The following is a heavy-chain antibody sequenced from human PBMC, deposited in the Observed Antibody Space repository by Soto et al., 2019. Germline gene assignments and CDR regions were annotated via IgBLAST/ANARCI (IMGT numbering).Heavy chain of an antibody. D-gene: IGHD3-22*01. CDR1: GGSFSSFS. CDR3: TSVDSNGYYPQNHN. J-gene: IGHJ4*02. V-gene: IGHV1-69*01. Sequence: QVILAQSGAEVKKPGSSVKVSCQVSGGSFSSFSINWVRQAPGQRFEWMGGIIPILGTANFTQKFQDRVTFTADESTATADMTLSSRTAEYTAFYYFTSVDSNGYYPQNHNWGPGTQVIVSS. CDR2: IIPILGTA.